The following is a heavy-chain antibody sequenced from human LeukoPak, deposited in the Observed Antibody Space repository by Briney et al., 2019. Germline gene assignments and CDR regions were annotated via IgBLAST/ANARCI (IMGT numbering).Heavy chain of an antibody. CDR1: GVTLRSFD. J-gene: IGHJ6*03. CDR3: ARDFPYGDAGRYYYYYYMDV. CDR2: IKQDGSEK. Sequence: GGSLRLSCAASGVTLRSFDMSWVRQAPGKGLEWVANIKQDGSEKYYVDSVKGRFTISRDNAKNSLYLQMNSLRAEDTAVYYCARDFPYGDAGRYYYYYYMDVWGKGTTVTISS. D-gene: IGHD4-17*01. V-gene: IGHV3-7*01.